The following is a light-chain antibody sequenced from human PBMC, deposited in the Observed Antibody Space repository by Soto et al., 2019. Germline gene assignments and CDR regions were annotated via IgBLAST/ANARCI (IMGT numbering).Light chain of an antibody. CDR1: QSVSTN. J-gene: IGKJ1*01. Sequence: EIVMTQSPATLSVSPGERATLSCRASQSVSTNLAWYQQKPGQAPRLLIYVTSARATGIPARFSGSGSETEFTLTISSLQSEDFAVYYCQQYNNWPPWTFGQGTKVDIK. CDR3: QQYNNWPPWT. V-gene: IGKV3-15*01. CDR2: VTS.